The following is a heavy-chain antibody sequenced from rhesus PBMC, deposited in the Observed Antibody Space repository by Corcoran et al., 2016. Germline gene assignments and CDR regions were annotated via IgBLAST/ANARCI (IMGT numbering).Heavy chain of an antibody. Sequence: QVTLKESGPALVKPTQTLTLLCTFSGFSLSTSGMGVGWIRQAPGKAQEWLASIYWDDDEYYGTSVKSSTTISKDTSKNQVVHTMSNMDPGDTATYYAARWWTTVAPEEYFDIWGQGTPITVSS. CDR2: IYWDDDE. CDR3: ARWWTTVAPEEYFDI. CDR1: GFSLSTSGMG. V-gene: IGHV2S1*01. J-gene: IGHJ2*01. D-gene: IGHD4-29*01.